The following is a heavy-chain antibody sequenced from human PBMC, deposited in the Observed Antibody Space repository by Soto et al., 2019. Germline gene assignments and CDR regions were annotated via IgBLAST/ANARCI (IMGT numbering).Heavy chain of an antibody. D-gene: IGHD2-2*01. J-gene: IGHJ6*02. Sequence: ASVKVSCKASGYTFTSYDINWVRQATGQGLEWMGWMNPNSGNTGYAQKLQGRVTMTRNTSISTAYMELRSLRSDDTAVYYCAREDCSSTSCYYYGMDVWGQGTTVTVSS. V-gene: IGHV1-8*01. CDR3: AREDCSSTSCYYYGMDV. CDR2: MNPNSGNT. CDR1: GYTFTSYD.